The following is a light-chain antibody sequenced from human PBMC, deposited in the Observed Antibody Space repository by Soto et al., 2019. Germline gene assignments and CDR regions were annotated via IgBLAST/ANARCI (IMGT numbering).Light chain of an antibody. CDR1: SSDIGSYDL. J-gene: IGLJ3*02. CDR2: EVT. V-gene: IGLV2-23*02. CDR3: WSYSGAFIWF. Sequence: QSALTQPASVSGSPGQSITISCTGTSSDIGSYDLVSWYQQYPGKAPRLMIYEVTKRPSGVSNRFSGSKSGITASLTISGLQAADEADYYCWSYSGAFIWFFGEGTKLTV.